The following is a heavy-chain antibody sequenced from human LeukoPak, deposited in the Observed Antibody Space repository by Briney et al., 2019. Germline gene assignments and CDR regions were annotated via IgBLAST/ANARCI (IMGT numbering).Heavy chain of an antibody. D-gene: IGHD2-8*02. CDR2: IYHSGST. CDR3: AGTILSLRRGNWFDP. V-gene: IGHV4-30-2*01. Sequence: PSETLSLTCAVSGGSISSGGYSWSWIRQPPGKGLEWIGYIYHSGSTYYNPSLKSRVTISVDRSKNQFSLKLSSVTAADTAVYYCAGTILSLRRGNWFDPWGQGTLVTVSS. J-gene: IGHJ5*02. CDR1: GGSISSGGYS.